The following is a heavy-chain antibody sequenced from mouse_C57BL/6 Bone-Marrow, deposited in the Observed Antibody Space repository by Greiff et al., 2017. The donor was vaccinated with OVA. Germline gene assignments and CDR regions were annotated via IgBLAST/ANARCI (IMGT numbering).Heavy chain of an antibody. CDR2: IRNKANGYTT. V-gene: IGHV7-3*01. D-gene: IGHD1-1*01. CDR1: GFTFTDYY. Sequence: EVKLMESGGGLVQPGGSLSLSCAASGFTFTDYYMSWVRQPPGKALEWLGFIRNKANGYTTEYSASVKGRFTISRDNSQSILYLQMNALRAEDSATYYCARSSTVVADFDYWGQGTTLTVSS. CDR3: ARSSTVVADFDY. J-gene: IGHJ2*01.